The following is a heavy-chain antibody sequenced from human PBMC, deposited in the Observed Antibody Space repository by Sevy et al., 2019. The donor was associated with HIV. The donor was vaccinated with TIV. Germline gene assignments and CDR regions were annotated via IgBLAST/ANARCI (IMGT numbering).Heavy chain of an antibody. V-gene: IGHV3-7*01. CDR3: ARDTGGIGMDV. D-gene: IGHD6-13*01. Sequence: GGSQRLSCAVSGFTFSSHWMSWVRQAPGKGLEWVANINQDGNNKYYVDSVKGRFTISRDNAKNSLSLQMNSLRAEDTAVYYCARDTGGIGMDVWGQGTTVTVSS. J-gene: IGHJ6*02. CDR1: GFTFSSHW. CDR2: INQDGNNK.